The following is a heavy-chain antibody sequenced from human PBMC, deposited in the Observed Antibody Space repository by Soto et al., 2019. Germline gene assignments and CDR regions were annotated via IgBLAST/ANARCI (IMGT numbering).Heavy chain of an antibody. V-gene: IGHV4-4*07. D-gene: IGHD3-9*01. J-gene: IGHJ5*02. CDR2: IYTSGST. CDR3: ARGLGYYDILTGQCPGGWFDP. Sequence: SETLSLTCTVSGGSISSYYWSWIRQPAGKGLEWIGRIYTSGSTNYNPSLKSRVTMSVDTSKNQFSLKLSSVTAADTAVYYCARGLGYYDILTGQCPGGWFDPWGQGTLVTVSS. CDR1: GGSISSYY.